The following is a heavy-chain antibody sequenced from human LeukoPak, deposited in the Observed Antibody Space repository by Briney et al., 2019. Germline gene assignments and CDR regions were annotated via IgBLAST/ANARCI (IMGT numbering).Heavy chain of an antibody. V-gene: IGHV4-38-2*02. J-gene: IGHJ4*02. CDR2: IYHSGST. CDR3: ARDDPEYYYDSSGYRGSDY. D-gene: IGHD3-22*01. CDR1: GYSIRSGYY. Sequence: PSETLSLTCAVSGYSIRSGYYWGWIRQPPGKGLEWIGSIYHSGSTYYNPSLKSRVTIPVDTSKNQFSLKLSSVTAADTAVYYCARDDPEYYYDSSGYRGSDYWGQGTLVTVSS.